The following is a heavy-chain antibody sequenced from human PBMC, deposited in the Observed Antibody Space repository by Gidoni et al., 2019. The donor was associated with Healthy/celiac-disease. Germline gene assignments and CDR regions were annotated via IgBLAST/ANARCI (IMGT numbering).Heavy chain of an antibody. CDR3: ARGPLNQLDY. J-gene: IGHJ4*02. CDR1: GFTFSSYS. D-gene: IGHD1-1*01. V-gene: IGHV3-48*01. Sequence: EVQLVESGGGLVQPGGSLRLSCAASGFTFSSYSMNWVRQAPGKGLEWVSYISSSSSTIYYADSVKGRFTISRDNAKNSLYLQMNSLRAEDTAVYYCARGPLNQLDYWGQGTLVTVSS. CDR2: ISSSSSTI.